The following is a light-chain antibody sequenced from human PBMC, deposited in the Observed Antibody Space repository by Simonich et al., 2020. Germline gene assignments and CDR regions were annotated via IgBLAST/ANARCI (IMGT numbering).Light chain of an antibody. CDR3: QQYYSTPPIT. CDR2: WAS. Sequence: DIVMTQFPDSLAVSLGERATINFTSTQSVLYSSNKQNYLAWYQTKPGQPPKLLIYWASTRESGVPDRFSGSGSGTDFTLTISSLQAEDVAVYYCQQYYSTPPITFGPGTKVDIK. J-gene: IGKJ3*01. CDR1: QSVLYSSNKQNY. V-gene: IGKV4-1*01.